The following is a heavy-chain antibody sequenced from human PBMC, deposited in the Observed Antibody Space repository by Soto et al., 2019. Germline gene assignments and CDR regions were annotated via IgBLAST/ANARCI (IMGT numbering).Heavy chain of an antibody. CDR2: ISGSGGST. J-gene: IGHJ3*02. V-gene: IGHV3-23*01. CDR3: AKFGPLLISSYSSSWYAAFDI. Sequence: GGSLRLSCAASGFTFSSYAMSWVRQAPGKGLEWVSAISGSGGSTYYADCVKGRFTISRDNSKNTLYLQMNSLRAEDTAVYYCAKFGPLLISSYSSSWYAAFDIWGQGTMVTVSS. D-gene: IGHD6-13*01. CDR1: GFTFSSYA.